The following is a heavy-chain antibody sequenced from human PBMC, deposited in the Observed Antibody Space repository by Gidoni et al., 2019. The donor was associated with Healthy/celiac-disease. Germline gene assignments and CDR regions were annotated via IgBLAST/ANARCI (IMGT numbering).Heavy chain of an antibody. Sequence: QVQLQESGPGLVKPSQTLSLTCTVSGGSISSGSYYWSWIRQPAGKGLEWIGRIYTSGSTNYNPSLKSRVTISVDTSKNQFSLKLSSVTAADTAVYYCAREGYGDVFDYWGQGTLVTVSS. V-gene: IGHV4-61*02. D-gene: IGHD4-17*01. CDR2: IYTSGST. J-gene: IGHJ4*02. CDR3: AREGYGDVFDY. CDR1: GGSISSGSYY.